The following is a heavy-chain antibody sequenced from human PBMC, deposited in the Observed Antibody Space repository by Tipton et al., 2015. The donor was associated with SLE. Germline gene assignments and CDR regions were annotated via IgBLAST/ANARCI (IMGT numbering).Heavy chain of an antibody. Sequence: GLVKPSQTLSLTCTVSGGSINSGNYYWSWIRQPAGKGLEWIGRIYTSGSSDYNPSLESRVTISVDASKNQFSLELSSVTAADTAVYYCARVRGREISGVLNDPYNCMDVWGGGTTVTVSS. CDR1: GGSINSGNYY. CDR2: IYTSGSS. CDR3: ARVRGREISGVLNDPYNCMDV. J-gene: IGHJ6*03. V-gene: IGHV4-61*02. D-gene: IGHD3-3*01.